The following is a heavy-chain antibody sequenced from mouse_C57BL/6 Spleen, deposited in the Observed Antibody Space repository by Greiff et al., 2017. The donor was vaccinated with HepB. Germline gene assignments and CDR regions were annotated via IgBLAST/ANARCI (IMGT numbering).Heavy chain of an antibody. CDR3: ARGYYGSSHPFDY. CDR2: FHPYNDDT. V-gene: IGHV1-47*01. D-gene: IGHD1-1*01. CDR1: GYTFTTYP. Sequence: VKLQESGAELVKPGASVKMSCKASGYTFTTYPIEWMKQNHGKSLEWIGNFHPYNDDTKYNEKFKGKATLTVEKSSSTVYLELSRLTSDDSAVYSCARGYYGSSHPFDYWGQGTTLTVSS. J-gene: IGHJ2*01.